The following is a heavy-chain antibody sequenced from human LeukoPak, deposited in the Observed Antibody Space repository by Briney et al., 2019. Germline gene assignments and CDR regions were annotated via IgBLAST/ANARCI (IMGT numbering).Heavy chain of an antibody. V-gene: IGHV1-8*01. D-gene: IGHD1/OR15-1a*01. CDR1: GYTFTSYD. J-gene: IGHJ5*02. CDR3: GRARTKTKDNWFDP. CDR2: MNPNSGNT. Sequence: ASVKVSFKASGYTFTSYDINWVRQAPGQGLEWMGWMNPNSGNTGYAQKFQGRVTMTRNTSISTAYMELSSLRSEDTAVYYCGRARTKTKDNWFDPWGQGTLVTVSS.